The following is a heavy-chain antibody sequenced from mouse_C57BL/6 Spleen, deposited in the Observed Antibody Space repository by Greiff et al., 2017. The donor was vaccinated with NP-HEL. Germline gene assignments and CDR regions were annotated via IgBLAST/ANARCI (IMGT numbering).Heavy chain of an antibody. J-gene: IGHJ2*01. D-gene: IGHD2-5*01. CDR2: IRNKANGYTT. CDR3: ASSYYSNYFDY. Sequence: EVKVEESGGGLVQPGGSLSLSCAASGFTFTDYYMSWVRQPPGKALEWLGFIRNKANGYTTEYSASVKGRFTISRDNSQSILYLQMNALRAEDSATYYCASSYYSNYFDYWGQGTTLTVSS. CDR1: GFTFTDYY. V-gene: IGHV7-3*01.